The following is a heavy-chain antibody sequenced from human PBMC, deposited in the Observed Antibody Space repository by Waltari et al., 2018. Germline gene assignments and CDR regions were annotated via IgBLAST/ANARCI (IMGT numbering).Heavy chain of an antibody. D-gene: IGHD3-9*01. V-gene: IGHV3-30*18. CDR1: GFTFSSSG. CDR3: AKDHYDILTGYRLDY. J-gene: IGHJ4*02. Sequence: QVQLVESGGGVVQPGRSLRLSCAASGFTFSSSGMHRVRQAPGKGLEWVAVIWYDGSNKYYADSVKGRFTISRDNSKNTLYLQMNSLRAEDTAMYYCAKDHYDILTGYRLDYWGQGTLVTVSS. CDR2: IWYDGSNK.